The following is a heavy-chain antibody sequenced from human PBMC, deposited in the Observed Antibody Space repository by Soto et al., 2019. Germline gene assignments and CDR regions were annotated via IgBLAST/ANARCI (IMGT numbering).Heavy chain of an antibody. CDR1: GFTLSSYA. CDR2: IGGDGRNI. Sequence: SLRLSCAASGFTLSSYAMTWVRQAPGKGLEWVSVIGGDGRNIHYADSAKGRFTISRDNSKNTLYLQIESLRAEDTALYYCATYVHTNVFDHWGQGTLVTVSS. CDR3: ATYVHTNVFDH. D-gene: IGHD1-1*01. V-gene: IGHV3-23*01. J-gene: IGHJ4*02.